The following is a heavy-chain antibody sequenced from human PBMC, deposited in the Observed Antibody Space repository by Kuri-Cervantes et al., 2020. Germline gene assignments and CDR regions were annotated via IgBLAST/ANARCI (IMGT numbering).Heavy chain of an antibody. J-gene: IGHJ4*02. V-gene: IGHV1-2*02. D-gene: IGHD3-22*01. CDR2: TNPSSGGA. CDR1: GYSFTDHF. Sequence: ASVKVSCKTSGYSFTDHFIHWVRQAPGQGLEWMGWTNPSSGGAKLAQKFQDRVTMTRDMSTNTANMELSSLTSDDTAVYYCARKYDHYDSSGYSVWGQGTLVTVSS. CDR3: ARKYDHYDSSGYSV.